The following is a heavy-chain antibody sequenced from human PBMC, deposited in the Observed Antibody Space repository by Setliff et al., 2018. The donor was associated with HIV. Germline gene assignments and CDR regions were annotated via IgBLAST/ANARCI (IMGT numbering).Heavy chain of an antibody. CDR1: GGSINSGHYY. Sequence: PSETLSLPCSVSGGSINSGHYYWSWIRHHPGKGLEWIGYIYYTGSTYFNPSLKSRVTLSIDTSKNQFSLKLSSVTAADTAVYYCARDRYAGEIDYWGQGTLVTVSS. CDR3: ARDRYAGEIDY. D-gene: IGHD3-10*01. V-gene: IGHV4-31*03. CDR2: IYYTGST. J-gene: IGHJ4*02.